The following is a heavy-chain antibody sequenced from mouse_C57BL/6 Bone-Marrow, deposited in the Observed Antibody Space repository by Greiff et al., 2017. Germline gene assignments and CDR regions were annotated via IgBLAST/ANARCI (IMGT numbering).Heavy chain of an antibody. CDR1: GYTFTSYG. CDR3: ARSKEYCGGRYFDV. CDR2: IYPSSGST. J-gene: IGHJ1*03. V-gene: IGHV1-81*01. D-gene: IGHD1-1*02. Sequence: VQLQQSGAELARPGASVKLSCKASGYTFTSYGISWVKQRTGQGLEWIGEIYPSSGSTYYNEKFKGKATLTADTSSSTAYMELRSLTSEDSAVYFCARSKEYCGGRYFDVWGTGTTVTVSS.